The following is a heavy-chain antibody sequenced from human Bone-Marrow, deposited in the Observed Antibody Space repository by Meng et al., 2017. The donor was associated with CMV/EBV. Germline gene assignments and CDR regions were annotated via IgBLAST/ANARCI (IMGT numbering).Heavy chain of an antibody. Sequence: GSLRLSCAVYGGSFSGYSLRWIRQPPGKGLEWIGEISHSGSTNYNPYPKRRVIISVDKYKNKFSQKLSYVTAADTAVYYCVRSPASPRAGSPGGWFDPWGQGTLVTVSS. CDR3: VRSPASPRAGSPGGWFDP. D-gene: IGHD6-6*01. V-gene: IGHV4-34*01. J-gene: IGHJ5*02. CDR1: GGSFSGYS. CDR2: ISHSGST.